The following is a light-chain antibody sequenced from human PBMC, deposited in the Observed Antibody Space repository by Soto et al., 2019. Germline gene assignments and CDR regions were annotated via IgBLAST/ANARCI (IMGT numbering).Light chain of an antibody. CDR1: QSVRSN. CDR3: RQRSNWPPIT. J-gene: IGKJ5*01. Sequence: EVVMTQSPATLSVSPGERVTLSCRASQSVRSNLAWYQQKPGQAPRLLIYDASSRATGIPARFSGSGSGTDFTLTISSLEPEDFAVYYCRQRSNWPPITFGQGTRLEI. CDR2: DAS. V-gene: IGKV3-11*01.